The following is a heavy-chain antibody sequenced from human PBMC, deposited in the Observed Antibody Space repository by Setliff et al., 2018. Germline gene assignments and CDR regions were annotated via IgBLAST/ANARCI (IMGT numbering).Heavy chain of an antibody. V-gene: IGHV1-46*01. CDR3: ARDAVSNFGRGDSPAY. CDR1: GYVFTGYY. D-gene: IGHD2-21*01. J-gene: IGHJ4*02. CDR2: VNPRTGST. Sequence: GASVKVSCKASGYVFTGYYIHWVRHAPGQGFEWMGSVNPRTGSTAYAARFQGRITMTRDTSATTVYMTLGSLRSDDTAVYFCARDAVSNFGRGDSPAYWGRGTLVTVSS.